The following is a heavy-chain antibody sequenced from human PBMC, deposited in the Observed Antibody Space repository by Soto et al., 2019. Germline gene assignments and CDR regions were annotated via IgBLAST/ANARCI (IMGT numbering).Heavy chain of an antibody. Sequence: QIQLVQSGAEVKKPGASVKVSCKASGYTFTSYAMHWVRQAPGQRLEWMGWINAGNGNTKYSQKFQGRVTITRDTSASTFHMAPRSLISEYRTAYYCSRGFSGCDADLLDPWGQGTLVTVSS. D-gene: IGHD2-21*02. V-gene: IGHV1-3*01. J-gene: IGHJ5*02. CDR1: GYTFTSYA. CDR2: INAGNGNT. CDR3: SRGFSGCDADLLDP.